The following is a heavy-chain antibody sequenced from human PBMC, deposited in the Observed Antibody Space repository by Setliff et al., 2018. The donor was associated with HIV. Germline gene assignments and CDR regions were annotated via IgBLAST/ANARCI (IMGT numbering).Heavy chain of an antibody. V-gene: IGHV4-39*07. CDR2: IYYSGST. Sequence: SETLSLTCTVSGSSISSSSYYWGWIRQPPGKGLEWIGSIYYSGSTDYNPSLNSRVTISVDTSKNQFSLKLSSVTAADTAVYYCARNFGDYFEIHFDLLGRGTLVTVSS. CDR1: GSSISSSSYY. D-gene: IGHD4-17*01. CDR3: ARNFGDYFEIHFDL. J-gene: IGHJ2*01.